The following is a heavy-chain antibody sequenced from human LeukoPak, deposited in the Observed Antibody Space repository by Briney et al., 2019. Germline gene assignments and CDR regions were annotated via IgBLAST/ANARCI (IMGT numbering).Heavy chain of an antibody. CDR3: VRDRGTYRPIDY. Sequence: PGGSLRLSCAASGFTFSNYAMHWVRQAPGKGLEWVAVISYDGSNKYYADSVKGRFTISTDNSKNTLYLQMNSLRAEDTAIYYCVRDRGTYRPIDYWGQGTLVTVSS. J-gene: IGHJ4*02. CDR1: GFTFSNYA. V-gene: IGHV3-30-3*01. D-gene: IGHD1-26*01. CDR2: ISYDGSNK.